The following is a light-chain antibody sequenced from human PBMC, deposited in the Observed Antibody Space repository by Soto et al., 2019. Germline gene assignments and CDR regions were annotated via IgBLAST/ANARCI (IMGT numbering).Light chain of an antibody. CDR1: QSFSSSS. J-gene: IGKJ1*01. CDR2: GAS. Sequence: EIVLTQSPGTLSLSPGESATLSCRASQSFSSSSLAWYQQKPGQAPRLLIYGASSRATGIPDRFSGSGSGTDFTLTISRLEPEDFAVYYCQQYDSSPRTFGQGTKVDIK. V-gene: IGKV3-20*01. CDR3: QQYDSSPRT.